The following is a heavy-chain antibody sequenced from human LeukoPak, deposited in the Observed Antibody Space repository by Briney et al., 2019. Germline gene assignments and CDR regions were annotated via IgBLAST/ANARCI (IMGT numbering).Heavy chain of an antibody. CDR2: IYSGGST. Sequence: GGSLRLSCAASGFTFSNYMMHWVRQAPGKGLEWVSVIYSGGSTYYADSVKGRFTISRDNSKNTLYLQMNSPRAEDTAVYYCARDPGSGYSPYYYGMDVWGQGTTVTVSS. V-gene: IGHV3-53*01. CDR3: ARDPGSGYSPYYYGMDV. D-gene: IGHD3-3*01. J-gene: IGHJ6*02. CDR1: GFTFSNYM.